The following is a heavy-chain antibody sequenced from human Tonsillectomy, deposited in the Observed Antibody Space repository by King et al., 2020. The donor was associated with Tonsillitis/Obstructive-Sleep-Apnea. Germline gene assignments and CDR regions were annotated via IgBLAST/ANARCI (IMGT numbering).Heavy chain of an antibody. CDR3: ARDKVVGATHSQIIDY. CDR2: INPSSGST. J-gene: IGHJ4*02. CDR1: GYTFTSYC. D-gene: IGHD1-26*01. V-gene: IGHV1-46*01. Sequence: VQLVESGAEVKKPGASVKVSCKASGYTFTSYCMHWVRQAPGQGLEWMGIINPSSGSTTYAQKFQGRVTMTRDTSTSTVYMELSSLRSEDTAVYYCARDKVVGATHSQIIDYWGQGTLVTVFS.